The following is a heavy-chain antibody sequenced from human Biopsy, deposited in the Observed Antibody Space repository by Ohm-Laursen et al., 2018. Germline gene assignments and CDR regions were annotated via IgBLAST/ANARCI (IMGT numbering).Heavy chain of an antibody. CDR1: GGSITRGGYY. Sequence: SETLSLTCTVSGGSITRGGYYWNWIRQHPEKGLEWIGYVSYRGGTYHNPSLESRVFLSLDTSKNQFSLRLTSVTAEDTAVYYCARGMRTTGWPYFDYWGQGILVTVSS. CDR2: VSYRGGT. D-gene: IGHD2/OR15-2a*01. J-gene: IGHJ4*02. V-gene: IGHV4-31*03. CDR3: ARGMRTTGWPYFDY.